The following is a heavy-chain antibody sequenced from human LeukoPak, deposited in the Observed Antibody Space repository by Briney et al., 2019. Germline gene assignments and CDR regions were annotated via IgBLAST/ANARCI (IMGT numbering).Heavy chain of an antibody. D-gene: IGHD6-19*01. J-gene: IGHJ4*02. CDR1: GFTFSSYG. CDR2: ISYDGSNK. CDR3: AKDSSGWYRPEYYFDY. Sequence: GGSLRLSCAASGFTFSSYGMHWVRQAPGKGLEWVAVISYDGSNKYYADSVKGRFTISRDNSKNTLYLQMNSLRAEDTAVYYCAKDSSGWYRPEYYFDYWGQGTLVTVSS. V-gene: IGHV3-30*18.